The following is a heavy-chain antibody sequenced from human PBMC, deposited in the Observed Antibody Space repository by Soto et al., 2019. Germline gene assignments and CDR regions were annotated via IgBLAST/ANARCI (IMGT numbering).Heavy chain of an antibody. CDR1: GGSFTSNNW. Sequence: RSLTCAVSGGSFTSNNWWTWVRQPPGQGLEWIGEIYRTGSTNYNPSLKSRVTISLDKSENQFSLKVTSLTAADTAVYYCASRDPGTSVDYWGQGTLVTVSS. CDR3: ASRDPGTSVDY. J-gene: IGHJ4*02. D-gene: IGHD1-7*01. CDR2: IYRTGST. V-gene: IGHV4-4*02.